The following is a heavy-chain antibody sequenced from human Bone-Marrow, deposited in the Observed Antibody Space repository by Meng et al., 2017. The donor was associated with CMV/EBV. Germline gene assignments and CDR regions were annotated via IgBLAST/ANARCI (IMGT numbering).Heavy chain of an antibody. V-gene: IGHV3-53*01. J-gene: IGHJ5*02. D-gene: IGHD3-16*01. Sequence: ETLSLTCTLSGGPVSSGGYYCSWIRQPPGKGLEWVSAIYRSGSTYYADSVKGRFTISRDTSKNTMYLQMNSLRGEDTAVYYCARDLGGNWFDPWGQGSLVTVSS. CDR2: IYRSGST. CDR3: ARDLGGNWFDP. CDR1: GGPVSSGGYY.